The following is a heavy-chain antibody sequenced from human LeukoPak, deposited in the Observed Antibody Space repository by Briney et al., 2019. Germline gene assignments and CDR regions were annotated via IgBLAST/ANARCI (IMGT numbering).Heavy chain of an antibody. V-gene: IGHV4-39*07. J-gene: IGHJ4*02. CDR2: IYYSGST. CDR1: GGSISSSSYF. Sequence: PSETQSLTCTVSGGSISSSSYFWGWIRQPPGKGLEWIGSIYYSGSTYYNPSLKSRVTISVDTSENQFSLKLSSVTAADTAVYYCARELAATRDFDYWGQGTLVTVSS. D-gene: IGHD1-26*01. CDR3: ARELAATRDFDY.